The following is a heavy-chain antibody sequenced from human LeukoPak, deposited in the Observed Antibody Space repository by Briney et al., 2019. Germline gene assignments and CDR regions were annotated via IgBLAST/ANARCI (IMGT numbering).Heavy chain of an antibody. CDR1: GFTFSIYA. J-gene: IGHJ6*03. CDR2: ISDSGRNT. V-gene: IGHV3-23*01. D-gene: IGHD6-6*01. Sequence: GGSLRLSCAASGFTFSIYAMNWVRQAPGKGLEWVSGISDSGRNTYYSDSVKGRFTISRDNSESTVYLQKMSLRTEDTAVYYCARDEGARHYYYYMDVWGKGTTVTVSS. CDR3: ARDEGARHYYYYMDV.